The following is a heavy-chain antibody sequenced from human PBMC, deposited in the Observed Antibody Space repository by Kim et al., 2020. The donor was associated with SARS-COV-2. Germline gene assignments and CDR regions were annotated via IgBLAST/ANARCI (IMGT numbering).Heavy chain of an antibody. CDR3: ARDGAYSGYGLDAFDI. J-gene: IGHJ3*02. D-gene: IGHD5-12*01. Sequence: LKSRVPMSVDTSKNQFSLKLSSVTAADTAVYYCARDGAYSGYGLDAFDIWGQGTMVTVSS. V-gene: IGHV4-4*06.